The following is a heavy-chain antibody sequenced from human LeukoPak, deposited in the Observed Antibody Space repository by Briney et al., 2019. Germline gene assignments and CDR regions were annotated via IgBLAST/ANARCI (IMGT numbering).Heavy chain of an antibody. CDR2: IYYSGST. D-gene: IGHD2-15*01. CDR3: ASGYCSGGSCYSNY. J-gene: IGHJ4*02. V-gene: IGHV4-30-4*01. Sequence: PSETLSLTCTVSGGSISSGDYYWSWIRQPPGKGLEWIGYIYYSGSTYYNPSLKGRVTISVDTSKNQFSLKLSSVTAADTAVYYCASGYCSGGSCYSNYWGQGTLVTVSS. CDR1: GGSISSGDYY.